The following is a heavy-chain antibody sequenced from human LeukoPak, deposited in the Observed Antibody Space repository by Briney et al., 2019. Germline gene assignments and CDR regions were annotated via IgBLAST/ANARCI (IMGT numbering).Heavy chain of an antibody. CDR1: GYTFTELS. Sequence: ASVKVSCKVSGYTFTELSMQWVRQAPGKGLEWMGGFDPEDGETIHAQKFQGRVTMTEDTSIDTAYMELSSLRSEDTAVYYCATRVVRGVIGFDYWGQGTLVTVSS. CDR3: ATRVVRGVIGFDY. D-gene: IGHD3-10*01. V-gene: IGHV1-24*01. J-gene: IGHJ4*02. CDR2: FDPEDGET.